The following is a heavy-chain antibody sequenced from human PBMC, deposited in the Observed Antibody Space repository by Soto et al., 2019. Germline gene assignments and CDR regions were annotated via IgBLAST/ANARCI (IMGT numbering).Heavy chain of an antibody. CDR3: ARHKRNYYDSSGFYYGMDV. Sequence: GESLKISCNGSGYSFTSYWICWVRQMPGKGLEWMGIMYPGDSDTRYSPSFQGQVTISADKSISTAYLQWSTLKASDTAMYSCARHKRNYYDSSGFYYGMDVWGEGTTVSVSS. V-gene: IGHV5-51*01. D-gene: IGHD3-22*01. J-gene: IGHJ6*04. CDR1: GYSFTSYW. CDR2: MYPGDSDT.